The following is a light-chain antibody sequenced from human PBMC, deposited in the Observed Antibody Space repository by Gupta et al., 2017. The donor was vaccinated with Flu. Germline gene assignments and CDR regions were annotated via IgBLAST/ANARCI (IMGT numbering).Light chain of an antibody. V-gene: IGKV1-5*03. CDR1: QSISSW. J-gene: IGKJ1*01. Sequence: VQMTHSPSTLSSSVGDRVTITCRASQSISSWLAWYQQKPGKAPKLLIYKASTLEGGVPSRFSGSGSGTEFTLTINSLQPDDFATYYCQHYNTYSSTFGQGTKVEIK. CDR3: QHYNTYSST. CDR2: KAS.